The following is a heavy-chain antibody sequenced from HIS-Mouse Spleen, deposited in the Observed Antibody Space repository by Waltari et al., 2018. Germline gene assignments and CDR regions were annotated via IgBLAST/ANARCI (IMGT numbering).Heavy chain of an antibody. CDR2: IYYSGST. J-gene: IGHJ3*02. CDR1: GGSISSRSYY. V-gene: IGHV4-39*07. D-gene: IGHD3-10*01. Sequence: QLQLQESGPGLVKPSETLSLTCTVSGGSISSRSYYWGWIRQPPGKGLEWIGSIYYSGSTYDNPSLKSRVTISVDTSKNQFSLKLSSVTAADTAVYYCAREFGLLPPISSRDYDAFDIWGQGTMGTVSS. CDR3: AREFGLLPPISSRDYDAFDI.